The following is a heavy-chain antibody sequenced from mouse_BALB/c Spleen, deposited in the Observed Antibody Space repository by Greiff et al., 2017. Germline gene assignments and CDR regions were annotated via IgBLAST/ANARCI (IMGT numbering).Heavy chain of an antibody. CDR1: GYTFTNYW. CDR2: IYPGGGYT. D-gene: IGHD2-1*01. CDR3: AREGHGNYIDY. V-gene: IGHV1-63*02. J-gene: IGHJ2*01. Sequence: VQLQQSGAELVRPGTSVKISCKASGYTFTNYWLGWVKQRPGHGLEWIGDIYPGGGYTNYNEKFKGKATLTADTSSSTAYMQLSSLTSEDSAVYFCAREGHGNYIDYWGQGTTLTVSS.